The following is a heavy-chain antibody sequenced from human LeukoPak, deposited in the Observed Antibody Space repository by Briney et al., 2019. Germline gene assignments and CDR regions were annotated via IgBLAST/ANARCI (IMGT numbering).Heavy chain of an antibody. CDR2: IRYDGSNK. V-gene: IGHV3-30*02. Sequence: GGSLRLSCAASGFTFSSYGMHWVRQAPGKGLEWVAFIRYDGSNKYYADSVKGRFTISRDNSKNTLYLQMNSLRAEDTAVYYCAKDSGYCSSTSCYLDYYYMDVWGKGTTVTISS. D-gene: IGHD2-2*01. CDR3: AKDSGYCSSTSCYLDYYYMDV. CDR1: GFTFSSYG. J-gene: IGHJ6*03.